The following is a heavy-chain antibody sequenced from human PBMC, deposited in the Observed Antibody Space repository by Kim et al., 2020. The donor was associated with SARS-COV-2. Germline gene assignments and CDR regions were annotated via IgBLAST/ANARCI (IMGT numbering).Heavy chain of an antibody. Sequence: SETLSLTCTVSGDSLSSDYWSWNRQPAGKGLEWIGRIYTSGRTNYNPSLQSRVTMSVDMSKNQFSLKLSSVTAADTAVHYCARALGHWGQGTLVTGPS. CDR2: IYTSGRT. J-gene: IGHJ4*02. D-gene: IGHD3-16*02. CDR1: GDSLSSDY. CDR3: ARALGH. V-gene: IGHV4-4*07.